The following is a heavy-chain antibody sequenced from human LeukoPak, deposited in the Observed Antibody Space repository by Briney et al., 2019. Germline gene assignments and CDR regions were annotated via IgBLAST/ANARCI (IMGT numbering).Heavy chain of an antibody. CDR3: ARDRYEQWVLDY. CDR1: GYTFTSCY. Sequence: GASVKVSCKASGYTFTSCYMHWVRQAPGQGLEWMGIINPSGGSTSYAQKFQGRVTMTRDTSTSTVYMELSSLRSEDTAVYYCARDRYEQWVLDYWGQGTLVTVSS. J-gene: IGHJ4*02. V-gene: IGHV1-46*01. D-gene: IGHD6-19*01. CDR2: INPSGGST.